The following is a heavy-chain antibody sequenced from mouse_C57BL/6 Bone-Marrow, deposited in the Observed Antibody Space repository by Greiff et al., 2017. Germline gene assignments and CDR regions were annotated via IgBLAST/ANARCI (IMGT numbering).Heavy chain of an antibody. CDR3: ARSYDYDDYTMGY. CDR2: MHPNGGSP. Sequence: QVQLQQPGAELVKPGASVKLSCKASGYTFTNYWMHWVKQRPGQGLEWIGMMHPNGGSPDYNEKFKSEATLSVDKSSMTAYMELSSLTSEDSAVYYCARSYDYDDYTMGYWGQGTSVTVSS. J-gene: IGHJ4*01. V-gene: IGHV1-64*01. CDR1: GYTFTNYW. D-gene: IGHD2-4*01.